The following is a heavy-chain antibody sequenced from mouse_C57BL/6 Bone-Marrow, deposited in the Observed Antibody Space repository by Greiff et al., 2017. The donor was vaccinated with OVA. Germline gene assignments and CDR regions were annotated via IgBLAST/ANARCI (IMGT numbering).Heavy chain of an antibody. J-gene: IGHJ2*01. CDR1: GYTFTDYY. D-gene: IGHD3-3*01. V-gene: IGHV1-19*01. CDR2: INPYNGGT. CDR3: ARGGLGQGY. Sequence: VQLQQSGPVLVKPGASVKMSCKASGYTFTDYYMNWVKQSHGKSLEWIGVINPYNGGTSYNQKFKGKATLTVDKSSSTAYMELNSLTSEDSAVYYCARGGLGQGYWGQGTTLTVSS.